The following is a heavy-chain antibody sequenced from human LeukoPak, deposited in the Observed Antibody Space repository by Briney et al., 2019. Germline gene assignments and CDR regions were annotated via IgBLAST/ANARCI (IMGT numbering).Heavy chain of an antibody. J-gene: IGHJ4*02. CDR1: GFTFSSYA. V-gene: IGHV3-23*01. Sequence: GGSLRLSCAASGFTFSSYAMSWVRQAPGKGLEWVSAISGSGGSTYYADSVKGRFTISRDNSKNTLYLQMNSLRAEDTAVYYCAKGSSPYSSSWYVYWGQGTLVTVSP. CDR3: AKGSSPYSSSWYVY. D-gene: IGHD6-13*01. CDR2: ISGSGGST.